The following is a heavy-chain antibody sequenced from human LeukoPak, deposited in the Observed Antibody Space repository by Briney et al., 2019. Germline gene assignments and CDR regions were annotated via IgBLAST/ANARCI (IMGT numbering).Heavy chain of an antibody. J-gene: IGHJ2*01. CDR2: INHSGST. D-gene: IGHD6-13*01. V-gene: IGHV4-34*01. Sequence: SETLSLTCAVYGGSFSGYYWSWIRQPPGKGLEWIGEINHSGSTNYNPSLKSRVTISVDTSKNQFSLKLSSVTAADTAVYYCARLPRWGSTAAAGTRYFDLWGRGTLVTVSS. CDR1: GGSFSGYY. CDR3: ARLPRWGSTAAAGTRYFDL.